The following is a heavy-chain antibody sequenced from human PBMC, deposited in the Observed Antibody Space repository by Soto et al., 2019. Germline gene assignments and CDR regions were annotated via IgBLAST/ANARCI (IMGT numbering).Heavy chain of an antibody. CDR1: GYIFVNYG. CDR2: ISHYTGNT. CDR3: VMVDNYVTPTPQDV. D-gene: IGHD3-16*01. V-gene: IGHV1-18*01. Sequence: QVQLVQSGDEVKKPGASVKVSCKASGYIFVNYGIAWVRQAPGQGLEWMGWISHYTGNTHSATKVQGRLTMTTDTSTSTAYMDLGSLTSDDTAVYYCVMVDNYVTPTPQDVWAQGTPVTVSS. J-gene: IGHJ6*02.